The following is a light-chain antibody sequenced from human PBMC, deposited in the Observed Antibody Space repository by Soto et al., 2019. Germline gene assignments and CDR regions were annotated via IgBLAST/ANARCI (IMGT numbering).Light chain of an antibody. Sequence: DIQMTQSPSSLSASVGDRVTITCRASQSISSYLNWYQQKPGKAPKLLIYAASSLQSGVPSRFSGSGSGTDFTLTISSLQPEDFATYYCQQHNNWWTFGQGTKVDIK. CDR1: QSISSY. CDR3: QQHNNWWT. J-gene: IGKJ1*01. CDR2: AAS. V-gene: IGKV1-39*01.